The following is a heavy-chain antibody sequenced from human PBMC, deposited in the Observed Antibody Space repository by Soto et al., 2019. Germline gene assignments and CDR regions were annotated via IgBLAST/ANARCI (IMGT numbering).Heavy chain of an antibody. D-gene: IGHD2-2*03. V-gene: IGHV3-33*01. CDR2: IWYDGSNK. Sequence: PGGSLRLSCAASGFTFSSYGMHWVRQAPGKGLEWVAVIWYDGSNKYYADSVKGRFTISRDNSKNTLYLQMNSLRAEDTAVYYCASGDCSSTSCPNDAFDIWGQGTMVTVSS. CDR3: ASGDCSSTSCPNDAFDI. J-gene: IGHJ3*02. CDR1: GFTFSSYG.